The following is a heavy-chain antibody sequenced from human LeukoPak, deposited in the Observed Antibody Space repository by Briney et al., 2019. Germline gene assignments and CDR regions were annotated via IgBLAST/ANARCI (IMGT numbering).Heavy chain of an antibody. D-gene: IGHD3/OR15-3a*01. CDR2: ISSSSSTV. J-gene: IGHJ4*02. V-gene: IGHV3-48*01. Sequence: GGSLRLSCAASGFTFSSYNMDWVRQAPGKGLEWVSYISSSSSTVNYADSVKGRFSISRDNAKNSLYLQMNSLRAEDTAVYYCVRDSLGDFWTYFSFDYWGQGTLVTVSS. CDR1: GFTFSSYN. CDR3: VRDSLGDFWTYFSFDY.